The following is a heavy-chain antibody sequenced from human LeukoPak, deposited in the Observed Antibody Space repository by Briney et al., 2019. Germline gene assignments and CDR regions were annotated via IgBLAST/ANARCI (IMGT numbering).Heavy chain of an antibody. D-gene: IGHD3-9*01. CDR1: GYTLTELS. V-gene: IGHV1-24*01. CDR3: ATVSNEVGNDILTGYLI. CDR2: FDPEEGET. J-gene: IGHJ4*02. Sequence: ASVKVSCKVSGYTLTELSMHWVRQAPGKGLEWMGGFDPEEGETIYAQKFQGRVTMTEDTSTDTAYMELSSLRSEDTAVYYCATVSNEVGNDILTGYLIWGQGTLVTVSS.